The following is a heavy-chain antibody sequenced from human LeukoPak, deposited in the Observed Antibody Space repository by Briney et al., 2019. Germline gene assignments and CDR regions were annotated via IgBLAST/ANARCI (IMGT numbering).Heavy chain of an antibody. CDR2: ITGSGRTT. CDR3: AEATRSSVAGSFFDL. D-gene: IGHD6-19*01. Sequence: GGSLRLSCAASGFTFSSYALSWVRQAPGKGLEWVSSITGSGRTTYYVDSVKGRFTISRDNSKNTLYVQMNSLRAEDTAVYYCAEATRSSVAGSFFDLWGRGTLVTVSS. CDR1: GFTFSSYA. V-gene: IGHV3-23*01. J-gene: IGHJ2*01.